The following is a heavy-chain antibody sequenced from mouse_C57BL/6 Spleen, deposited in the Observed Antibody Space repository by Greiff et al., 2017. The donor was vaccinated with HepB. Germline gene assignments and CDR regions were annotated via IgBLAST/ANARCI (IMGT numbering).Heavy chain of an antibody. V-gene: IGHV5-9-1*02. CDR1: GFTFSSYA. Sequence: EVQGVESGEGLVKPGGSLKLSCAASGFTFSSYAMSWVRQTPEKRLEWVAYISSGGDYIYYADTVKGRFTISRDNARNTLYLQMSSLKSEDTAMYYCTRGRWELTGVFDYWGQGTTLTVSS. D-gene: IGHD4-1*01. J-gene: IGHJ2*01. CDR3: TRGRWELTGVFDY. CDR2: ISSGGDYI.